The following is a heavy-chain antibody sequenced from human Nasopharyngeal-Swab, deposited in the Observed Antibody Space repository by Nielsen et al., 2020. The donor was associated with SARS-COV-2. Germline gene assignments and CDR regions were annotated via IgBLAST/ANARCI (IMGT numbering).Heavy chain of an antibody. CDR3: ARDEYSSSWYPDY. J-gene: IGHJ4*02. Sequence: GGPLRLSCAASGFTFSSYGMHWVRQAPGKGLEWVAVISYDGSNKYYADSVKGRFTISRDNSKNTLYLQMNSLRAEDTAVYYCARDEYSSSWYPDYWGQGTLVTVSS. D-gene: IGHD6-13*01. V-gene: IGHV3-30*03. CDR2: ISYDGSNK. CDR1: GFTFSSYG.